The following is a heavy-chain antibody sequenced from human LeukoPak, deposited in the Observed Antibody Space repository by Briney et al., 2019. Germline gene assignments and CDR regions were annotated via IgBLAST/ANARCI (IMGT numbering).Heavy chain of an antibody. CDR3: AKPQREACSYGMDV. CDR2: ISGSGSNT. D-gene: IGHD3-10*02. V-gene: IGHV3-23*01. J-gene: IGHJ6*02. CDR1: GFTFSNYA. Sequence: GGSLSFPCTASGFTFSNYAMNWVRRAPGKGLEWLSAISGSGSNTYYADSVKDRFTISRHNSKNSLYLQMNSLRAKATAVYYCAKPQREACSYGMDVWGQGTTVTVS.